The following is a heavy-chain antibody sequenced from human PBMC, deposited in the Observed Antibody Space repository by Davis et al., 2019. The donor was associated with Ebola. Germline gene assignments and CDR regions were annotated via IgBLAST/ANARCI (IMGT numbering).Heavy chain of an antibody. J-gene: IGHJ4*02. CDR2: INPNSGGT. Sequence: ASVKVSCKASGYTFTSYAMNWVRQASGQGLEWMGRINPNSGGTNYAQKFQGRVTMTRDTSISTAYMELSRLRSDDTAVYYCARDPPISNPLLYGDDVWGQGTLVTVSS. D-gene: IGHD4-17*01. CDR1: GYTFTSYA. V-gene: IGHV1-2*06. CDR3: ARDPPISNPLLYGDDV.